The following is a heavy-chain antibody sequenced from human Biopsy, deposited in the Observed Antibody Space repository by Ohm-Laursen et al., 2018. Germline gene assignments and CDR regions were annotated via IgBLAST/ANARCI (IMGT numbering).Heavy chain of an antibody. CDR2: IYNNETT. CDR1: GGSISSSTTYY. V-gene: IGHV4-39*01. Sequence: TLSLTCTVSGGSISSSTTYYWAWLRQPPGKGLVWIGSIYNNETTFYNPSLKSQVTISVDTSKNQFSLKVASVTAADTALYFCARHPTGFWFDPWGHGTLVTVSS. CDR3: ARHPTGFWFDP. J-gene: IGHJ5*02.